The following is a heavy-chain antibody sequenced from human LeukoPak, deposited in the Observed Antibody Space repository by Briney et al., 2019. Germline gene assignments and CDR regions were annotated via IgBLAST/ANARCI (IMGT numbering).Heavy chain of an antibody. J-gene: IGHJ4*02. CDR3: AKIYGSGSFPAFG. CDR2: IRGNAGTT. D-gene: IGHD3-10*01. V-gene: IGHV3-23*01. Sequence: GGTLRLSCAASGFIFSNYGMSWVRQAPGKGLEWVSAIRGNAGTTYYADSVKGRFTIFRDNSKNMLYLQMNSLRVEDTAVYYCAKIYGSGSFPAFGWGQGTLVTVSS. CDR1: GFIFSNYG.